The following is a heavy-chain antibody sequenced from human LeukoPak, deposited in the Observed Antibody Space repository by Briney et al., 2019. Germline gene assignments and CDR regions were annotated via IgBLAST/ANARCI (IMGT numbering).Heavy chain of an antibody. D-gene: IGHD2-15*01. Sequence: ASVKVSCKASGYTFTGYYMHWVRQAPGQGLEWMGRINPNSGGTNYARKFQGRVTMTRDTSISTAYMELSRLRSDGTAVYYCARGDRYGCSGGSCYEWFDPWGQGTLVTVSS. CDR1: GYTFTGYY. J-gene: IGHJ5*02. CDR3: ARGDRYGCSGGSCYEWFDP. CDR2: INPNSGGT. V-gene: IGHV1-2*06.